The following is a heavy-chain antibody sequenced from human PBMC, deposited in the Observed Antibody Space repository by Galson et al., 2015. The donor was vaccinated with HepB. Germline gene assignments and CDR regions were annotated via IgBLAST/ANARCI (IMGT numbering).Heavy chain of an antibody. Sequence: QSGAEVKKPGESLKISCKGSGYSFTSYWIGWVRQMPGKGLEWMGIIYPGDSDTRYSPSFQGQVTISADKSISTAYLQWSSLKASDTATYYCARVTTARPLYYYYYMDVWGKGTTVTVSS. D-gene: IGHD6-6*01. CDR3: ARVTTARPLYYYYYMDV. CDR2: IYPGDSDT. V-gene: IGHV5-51*01. J-gene: IGHJ6*03. CDR1: GYSFTSYW.